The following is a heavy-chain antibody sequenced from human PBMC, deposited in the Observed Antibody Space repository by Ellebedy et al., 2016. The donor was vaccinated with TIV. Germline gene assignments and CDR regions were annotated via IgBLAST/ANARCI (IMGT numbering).Heavy chain of an antibody. Sequence: GESLKISCVASGFTFRKYAMTWVRQAPGQGLEWVAAISGSGVSTYYADSVKGRFTISRDTSTSSLYLQMNSLRAGDTAIYYCAKFHGDYHPYYLDFWGQGILVTVSS. D-gene: IGHD4-17*01. J-gene: IGHJ4*02. CDR3: AKFHGDYHPYYLDF. CDR2: ISGSGVST. CDR1: GFTFRKYA. V-gene: IGHV3-23*01.